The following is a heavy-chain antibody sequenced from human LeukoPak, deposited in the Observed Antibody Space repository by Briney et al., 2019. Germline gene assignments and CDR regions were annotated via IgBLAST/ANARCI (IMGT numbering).Heavy chain of an antibody. J-gene: IGHJ4*02. CDR3: ARSYPHLRHIVVVTAIRHSDY. CDR1: GFTFSSYG. CDR2: ISGSGGST. Sequence: GTLRLSCAASGFTFSSYGMSWVRQAPGKGLEWVSAISGSGGSTYYADSVKGRFTISRDNSKNTLYPQMNSLRAEDTAVYYCARSYPHLRHIVVVTAIRHSDYWGQGTLVTVSS. V-gene: IGHV3-23*01. D-gene: IGHD2-21*02.